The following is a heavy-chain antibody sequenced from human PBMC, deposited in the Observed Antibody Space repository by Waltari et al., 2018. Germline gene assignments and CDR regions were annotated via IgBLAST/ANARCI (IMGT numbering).Heavy chain of an antibody. CDR3: GRIAFGDEGGYFQY. CDR2: LQNRGSM. CDR1: GGSISTNYN. D-gene: IGHD4-17*01. Sequence: QLQLQESGPGLVKPSETLSLTCTVSGGSISTNYNWGWIRQPPGKGLEWMGNLQNRGSMFYNPSLESRFTISLDTWKNQFSLRLSSVCAADTAVYFCGRIAFGDEGGYFQYWGQGTLVTVSS. V-gene: IGHV4-39*01. J-gene: IGHJ1*01.